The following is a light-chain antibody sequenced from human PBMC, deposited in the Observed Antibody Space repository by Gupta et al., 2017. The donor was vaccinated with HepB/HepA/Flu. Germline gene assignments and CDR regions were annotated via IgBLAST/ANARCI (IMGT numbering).Light chain of an antibody. V-gene: IGLV2-11*01. CDR3: CSYEGSKICWV. CDR1: SSDVGRYNY. J-gene: IGLJ3*02. CDR2: EVN. Sequence: QPALTQPRSVSGSPGQSVTISCSGTSSDVGRYNYVSWYQHRPGKGPKLIIYEVNKWPSGVPGRFSGSKSGNTASLTISGLQAEDEAVYYCCSYEGSKICWVFGEGTKLTVL.